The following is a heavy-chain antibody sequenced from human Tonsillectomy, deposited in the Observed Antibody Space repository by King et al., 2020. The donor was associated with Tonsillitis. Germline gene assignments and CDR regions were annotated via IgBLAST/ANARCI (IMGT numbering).Heavy chain of an antibody. CDR2: ISYDGSNK. Sequence: VQLVEFGGGVVQPGRSLRLSCAASGFTFSSYGMHWVRQAPGKGLEWVAVISYDGSNKSYADSVKGRCTISRDNSKNTLYLQMNSLRAEDTAVYYCAKELYDYVWGSYQVFYIWGQGTMVTVSS. CDR3: AKELYDYVWGSYQVFYI. D-gene: IGHD3-16*02. J-gene: IGHJ3*02. V-gene: IGHV3-30*18. CDR1: GFTFSSYG.